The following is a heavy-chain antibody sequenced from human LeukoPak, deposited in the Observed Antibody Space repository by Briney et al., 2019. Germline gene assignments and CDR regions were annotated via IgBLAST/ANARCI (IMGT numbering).Heavy chain of an antibody. Sequence: GGSLRLSCAASGISFRSYGMHWVRQAPGKGLEWVATVSGSGDRMYHADSVKGRFTISRDNSKNTIYLQMNSLRAEDTALYYCAKAAAAPGFDFWGQGTLVTVSS. CDR3: AKAAAAPGFDF. CDR2: VSGSGDRM. V-gene: IGHV3-23*01. J-gene: IGHJ4*02. CDR1: GISFRSYG. D-gene: IGHD6-13*01.